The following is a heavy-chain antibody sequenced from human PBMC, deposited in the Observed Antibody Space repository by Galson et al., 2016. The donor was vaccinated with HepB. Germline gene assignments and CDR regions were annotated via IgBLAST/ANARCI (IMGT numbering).Heavy chain of an antibody. Sequence: SLRLSCATSGFTFNNYGINWVRQSPGKGLEWVAVISYDGNNRHYADAVKGRSTISSDSSTNTVYLQMNSLRADDTAVYFCARDRGLLHYYYGMDVWGQGTTVTVSS. D-gene: IGHD4-17*01. CDR1: GFTFNNYG. V-gene: IGHV3-33*08. J-gene: IGHJ6*02. CDR2: ISYDGNNR. CDR3: ARDRGLLHYYYGMDV.